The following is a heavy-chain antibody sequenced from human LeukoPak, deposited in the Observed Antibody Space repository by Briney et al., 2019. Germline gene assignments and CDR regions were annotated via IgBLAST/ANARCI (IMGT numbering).Heavy chain of an antibody. D-gene: IGHD4-23*01. Sequence: GGSLRLSCAASGFTFSSYGMHWVRQAPGKGLEWVAFIRYDGSNKYYADSVKGRFTISRDNSKNTLYLQMNSLRAEDTAVYYCAKDRDYGGNPRRGSLFDYWGQGTLVTVSS. CDR1: GFTFSSYG. CDR2: IRYDGSNK. CDR3: AKDRDYGGNPRRGSLFDY. V-gene: IGHV3-30*02. J-gene: IGHJ4*02.